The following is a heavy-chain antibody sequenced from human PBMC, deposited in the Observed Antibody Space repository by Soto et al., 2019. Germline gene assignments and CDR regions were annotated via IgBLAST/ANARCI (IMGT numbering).Heavy chain of an antibody. CDR2: VYYAGGS. Sequence: QVQLQESGPGLVKPSETLSLTCTVSGGSIDGRNCAWIRQPPGKGLEWLGYVYYAGGSSYNPSVTSRLTLSVDTSKSQFSLQLRSVTAADTAVYYCVRQGIGNLHGLVDVWGRGTTVTVSS. V-gene: IGHV4-59*08. D-gene: IGHD3-10*01. CDR1: GGSIDGRN. J-gene: IGHJ6*02. CDR3: VRQGIGNLHGLVDV.